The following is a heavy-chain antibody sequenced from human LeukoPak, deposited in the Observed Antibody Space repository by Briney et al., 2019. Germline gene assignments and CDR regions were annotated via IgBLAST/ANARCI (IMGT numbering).Heavy chain of an antibody. V-gene: IGHV4-4*07. CDR1: SASVSSHH. CDR2: VHFSGNT. CDR3: ARDESSRDDSGGYHY. D-gene: IGHD3-22*01. Sequence: PSETLSLTCAVSSASVSSHHWAWIRQPAGKGLEWVGRVHFSGNTNYNPSLKSRVAISLAKSKNELSLTFNSVSDADTAVYYCARDESSRDDSGGYHYWGRGVLVTVSS. J-gene: IGHJ4*02.